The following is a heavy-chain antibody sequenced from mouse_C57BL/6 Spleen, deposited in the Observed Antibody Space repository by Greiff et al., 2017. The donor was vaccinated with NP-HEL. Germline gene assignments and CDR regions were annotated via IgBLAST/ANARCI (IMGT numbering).Heavy chain of an antibody. Sequence: VQLKESGAELVRPGASVKLSCTASGFNIKDDYMHWVKQRPEQGLEWIGWIDPENGDTEYASKFQGKATITADTSSNTAYLQLSSLTSEDTAVYYCTTYQNYFDYWGQGTTLTVYS. CDR2: IDPENGDT. V-gene: IGHV14-4*01. CDR3: TTYQNYFDY. CDR1: GFNIKDDY. J-gene: IGHJ2*01.